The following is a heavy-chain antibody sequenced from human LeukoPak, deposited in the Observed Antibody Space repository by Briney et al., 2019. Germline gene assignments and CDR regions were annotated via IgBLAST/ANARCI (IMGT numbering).Heavy chain of an antibody. Sequence: ASVKVSCKASGYTFTGYHMHWVRQAPGQGLEWMGWINPNSGGTNYAQKFQGRVTMTRDTSISTAYMELSRLRSDDTAVYYCARLSGSIFGVVIGFDPWGQGTLVTVSS. D-gene: IGHD3-3*01. CDR3: ARLSGSIFGVVIGFDP. J-gene: IGHJ5*02. CDR2: INPNSGGT. V-gene: IGHV1-2*02. CDR1: GYTFTGYH.